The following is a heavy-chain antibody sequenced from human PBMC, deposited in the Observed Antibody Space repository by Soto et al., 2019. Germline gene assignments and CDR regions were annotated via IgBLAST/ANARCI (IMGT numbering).Heavy chain of an antibody. J-gene: IGHJ6*02. Sequence: GESLKISCKSSGYIFMSYWISWGLVMPVKGLEWMGSIYPDDSDTKYSPSFQGQVTISADKSISAAYLQWSSLKASDTAIYYCARNSLTGYYNYYYSMDVWGQGTTVTVSS. CDR3: ARNSLTGYYNYYYSMDV. V-gene: IGHV5-51*01. D-gene: IGHD3-9*01. CDR2: IYPDDSDT. CDR1: GYIFMSYW.